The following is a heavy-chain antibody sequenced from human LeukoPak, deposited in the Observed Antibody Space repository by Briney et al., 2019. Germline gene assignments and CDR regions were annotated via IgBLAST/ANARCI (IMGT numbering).Heavy chain of an antibody. CDR1: GGTFIIYA. CDR2: IIPIFGIA. CDR3: ASSSQVGATTAFDY. D-gene: IGHD1-26*01. V-gene: IGHV1-69*10. Sequence: SVKVSSKASGGTFIIYAISWVRQAPGQGREWMGRIIPIFGIANYAQKFQGRVTITADKSTSTAYMELSSLRSEDTAVYYCASSSQVGATTAFDYWGQGTLVTVSS. J-gene: IGHJ4*02.